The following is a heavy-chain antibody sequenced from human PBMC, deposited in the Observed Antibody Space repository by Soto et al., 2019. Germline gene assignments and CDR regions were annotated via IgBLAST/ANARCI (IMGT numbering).Heavy chain of an antibody. CDR3: ARVNYDDPMDRIRFNVDQEELAVGAFDY. D-gene: IGHD1-26*01. CDR1: GFTFNYYA. CDR2: ISGGGGGT. J-gene: IGHJ4*02. V-gene: IGHV3-23*01. Sequence: HPGGSLRLSCAASGFTFNYYAMSWVRQAPGKGLEWVSTISGGGGGTHYADSVKGHFTVSRDNSKNTVSLQMSSLTAEDTAIYYCARVNYDDPMDRIRFNVDQEELAVGAFDYWGQGTQVTVSS.